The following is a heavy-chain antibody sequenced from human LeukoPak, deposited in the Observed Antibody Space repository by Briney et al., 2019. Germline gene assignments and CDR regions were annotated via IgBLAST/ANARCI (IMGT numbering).Heavy chain of an antibody. CDR2: MNPNSGNT. CDR3: ARGEREPHAFDI. Sequence: ASVKVSCKASGYTFTSYDINWVRQATGQGLEWMGWMNPNSGNTGYAQKFQGRVTTTRNTSIRTAYLELSSMTSEDTAVYYCARGEREPHAFDIWGQGTMVTVSS. D-gene: IGHD1-26*01. V-gene: IGHV1-8*03. J-gene: IGHJ3*02. CDR1: GYTFTSYD.